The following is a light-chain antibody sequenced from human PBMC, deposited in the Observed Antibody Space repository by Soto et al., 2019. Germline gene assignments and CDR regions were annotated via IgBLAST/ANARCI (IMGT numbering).Light chain of an antibody. J-gene: IGKJ2*01. CDR1: QSVSGY. CDR3: QQRSNWQYT. Sequence: ELVLTQSPATLSLSPVERATLSCRASQSVSGYSAWYQQKPGQAPRLLIYDTSNRATGIPARFSGSGSGTDFTLTISGLEPEDFAVYYCQQRSNWQYTFGLGTRLEIK. V-gene: IGKV3-11*01. CDR2: DTS.